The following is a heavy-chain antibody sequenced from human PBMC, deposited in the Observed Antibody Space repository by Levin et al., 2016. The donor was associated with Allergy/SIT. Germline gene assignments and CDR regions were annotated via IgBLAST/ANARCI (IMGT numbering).Heavy chain of an antibody. CDR2: INQDGSEK. D-gene: IGHD6-6*01. CDR3: ARDGRPLDY. Sequence: GESLKISCAASGFTFSTYWMSWVRQAPGKGLEWVANINQDGSEKYYVDSVKGRFTISRDNAKNSLYLQMSSLRAEDTSVYYCARDGRPLDYWGQGTLVTVSS. V-gene: IGHV3-7*05. J-gene: IGHJ4*02. CDR1: GFTFSTYW.